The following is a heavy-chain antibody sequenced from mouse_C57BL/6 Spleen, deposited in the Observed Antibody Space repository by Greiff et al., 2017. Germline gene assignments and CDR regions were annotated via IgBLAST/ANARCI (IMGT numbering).Heavy chain of an antibody. Sequence: DVKLVESVAELVRPGASVKLSCTASGFNIKNTYMHWVKQRPEQGLEWIGRIDPANGNTKYAPKFQGKATITADTYSNTAYLQLSSLTSEDTAIYYCARVRDGYYVFDYWGQGTTLTVSS. J-gene: IGHJ2*01. V-gene: IGHV14-3*01. CDR3: ARVRDGYYVFDY. CDR2: IDPANGNT. D-gene: IGHD2-3*01. CDR1: GFNIKNTY.